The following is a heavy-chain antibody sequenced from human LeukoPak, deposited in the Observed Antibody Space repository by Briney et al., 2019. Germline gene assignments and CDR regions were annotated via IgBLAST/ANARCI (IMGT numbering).Heavy chain of an antibody. CDR2: ISGLSTHI. Sequence: GGSLRLSCSASGFTFSDYDMNWVRQAPGKGLEWVSSISGLSTHIYYGDSVEGRFSISRDNAKNSVYLQMNSLGVEDTAIYYCGRAFPPLRTSSAGDLWGQGILVTVSS. CDR3: GRAFPPLRTSSAGDL. CDR1: GFTFSDYD. J-gene: IGHJ4*02. V-gene: IGHV3-69-1*02. D-gene: IGHD3-16*01.